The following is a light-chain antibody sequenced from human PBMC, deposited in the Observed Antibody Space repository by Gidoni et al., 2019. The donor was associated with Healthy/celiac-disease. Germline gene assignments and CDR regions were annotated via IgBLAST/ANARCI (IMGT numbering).Light chain of an antibody. CDR2: EVS. CDR3: SSYAGSNTWV. J-gene: IGLJ3*02. CDR1: SSDVGGYNY. V-gene: IGLV2-8*01. Sequence: QSALTQPPSASGSPGQSVTISCTGTSSDVGGYNYVSWYQQHPGKAPKRMIYEVSKRPSGVPDRFSGSKSGNTASLTVSGLQAEDEADYYCSSYAGSNTWVFGGGTKLTVL.